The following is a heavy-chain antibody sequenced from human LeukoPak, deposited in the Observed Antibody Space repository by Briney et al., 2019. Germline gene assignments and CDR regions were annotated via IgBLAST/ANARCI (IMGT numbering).Heavy chain of an antibody. CDR3: AKELRYCSGDSCSGPIWFES. CDR2: IFHNGYM. Sequence: SSETLSLTCTVSGDSISSGFYWAWIRQAPGKRLEWIGSIFHNGYMYFYPSLKTEVTISVDTSKNQFSLKLNSVTAADTAVYYCAKELRYCSGDSCSGPIWFESWGQGILVTVSS. D-gene: IGHD2-15*01. V-gene: IGHV4-38-2*02. J-gene: IGHJ5*01. CDR1: GDSISSGFY.